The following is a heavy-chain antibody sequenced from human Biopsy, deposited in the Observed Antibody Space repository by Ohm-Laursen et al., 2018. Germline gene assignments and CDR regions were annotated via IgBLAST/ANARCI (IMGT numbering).Heavy chain of an antibody. CDR2: MNPNSGNT. V-gene: IGHV1-8*01. J-gene: IGHJ4*02. D-gene: IGHD2-2*01. CDR3: ARVPSTTRSRDY. Sequence: ASVKVSCKASGYTFTSYDINWVRQATGQGLEWMGWMNPNSGNTDYAQKFQGRVTMTRNTSISTAYMELSSLRSEDTAVYYCARVPSTTRSRDYWGQGTLVTVSS. CDR1: GYTFTSYD.